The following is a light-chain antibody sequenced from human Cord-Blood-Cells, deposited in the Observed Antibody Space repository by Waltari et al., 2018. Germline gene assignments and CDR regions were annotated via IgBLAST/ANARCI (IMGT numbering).Light chain of an antibody. CDR1: QSVSSN. Sequence: EIVMTQSPATLSVSQGERATLSCRASQSVSSNLAWYQQKPGQAPRLLIYGAYTRATGIPARFSGSGSGTEFTLTISSLQSEDFAVYYCQQYNNWPFTFGPGTKVDIK. J-gene: IGKJ3*01. V-gene: IGKV3-15*01. CDR2: GAY. CDR3: QQYNNWPFT.